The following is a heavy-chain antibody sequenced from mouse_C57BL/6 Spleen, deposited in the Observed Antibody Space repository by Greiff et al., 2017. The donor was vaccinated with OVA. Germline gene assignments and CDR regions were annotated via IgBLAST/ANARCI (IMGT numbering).Heavy chain of an antibody. Sequence: QVQLQQPGAELVKPGASVKLSCKASGYTFTSYWMQWVKQRPGQGLEWIGEIDPSDSYTNYNQKFKGKATLTVDTSYSTAYMQLSSLTSAYSAVYYCARTGDFLAMDYWGQGTSVTVSS. V-gene: IGHV1-50*01. CDR3: ARTGDFLAMDY. CDR1: GYTFTSYW. J-gene: IGHJ4*01. D-gene: IGHD4-1*01. CDR2: IDPSDSYT.